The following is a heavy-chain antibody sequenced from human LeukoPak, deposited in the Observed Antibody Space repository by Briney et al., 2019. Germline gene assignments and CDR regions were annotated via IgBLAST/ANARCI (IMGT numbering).Heavy chain of an antibody. CDR2: IKEDGSEK. CDR3: ASTDFWSGWDY. D-gene: IGHD3-3*01. CDR1: GFSLSSYW. J-gene: IGHJ4*02. Sequence: GGSLRLSCVASGFSLSSYWMTWVRQAPGKGLEWVASIKEDGSEKYYVDSVRGRFTISRDNTKKSLYLQMNSLRVEDTAVYYCASTDFWSGWDYWGQGILVTVSS. V-gene: IGHV3-7*01.